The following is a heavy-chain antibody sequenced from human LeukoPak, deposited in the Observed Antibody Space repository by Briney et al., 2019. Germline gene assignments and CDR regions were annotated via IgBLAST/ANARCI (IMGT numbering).Heavy chain of an antibody. CDR3: ARDGSVVVAASGADAFDI. V-gene: IGHV1-69*04. Sequence: GASVKVSCKASGGTFSSYAISWVRQAPGQGLEWMRRIIPILGIANYAQKFQGRVTITADKSTSTAYMELSSLRSEDTAVYYCARDGSVVVAASGADAFDIWGQGTMVTVSS. CDR1: GGTFSSYA. D-gene: IGHD2-15*01. CDR2: IIPILGIA. J-gene: IGHJ3*02.